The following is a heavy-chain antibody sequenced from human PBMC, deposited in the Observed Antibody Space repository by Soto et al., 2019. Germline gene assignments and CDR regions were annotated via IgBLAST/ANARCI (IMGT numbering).Heavy chain of an antibody. CDR1: GFSLRNRGVG. J-gene: IGHJ4*02. D-gene: IGHD4-4*01. CDR2: FYWDDDK. Sequence: AGPTLVNPTQTLTLTCTFSGFSLRNRGVGVGWIRQPPGKALEWLALFYWDDDKRYSPSLKSRLTITKDTSKNQVVLTMTNMDPVDTATYYCAHYNNYGGFVGYWGQGTLVTVSS. CDR3: AHYNNYGGFVGY. V-gene: IGHV2-5*02.